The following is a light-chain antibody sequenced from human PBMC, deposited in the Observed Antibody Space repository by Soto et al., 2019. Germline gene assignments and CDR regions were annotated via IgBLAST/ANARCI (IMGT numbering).Light chain of an antibody. J-gene: IGKJ3*01. CDR3: QQLNSFPIP. CDR2: GAS. Sequence: IQLTQSPSSLSASVGDRVTISCRARQGIANFLAWYQQKPGKAPKLLIYGASTLQSGVPSRFSGSGSGTDFTLTISSRQPEELATYYCQQLNSFPIPFGPGTKVDIK. V-gene: IGKV1-9*01. CDR1: QGIANF.